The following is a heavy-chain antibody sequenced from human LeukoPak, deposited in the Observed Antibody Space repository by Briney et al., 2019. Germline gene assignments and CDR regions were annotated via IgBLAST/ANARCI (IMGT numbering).Heavy chain of an antibody. Sequence: ASVKVSCKASGYTFTSYDINWVRQATGQGLEWMGWMNPNSGNTGYAQKFQGRVTMTRDTSTSTVYMELSSLRSEDTAVYYCASSGYDFGSEYYFDYWGQGTLVTVSS. CDR1: GYTFTSYD. J-gene: IGHJ4*02. V-gene: IGHV1-8*01. D-gene: IGHD5-12*01. CDR2: MNPNSGNT. CDR3: ASSGYDFGSEYYFDY.